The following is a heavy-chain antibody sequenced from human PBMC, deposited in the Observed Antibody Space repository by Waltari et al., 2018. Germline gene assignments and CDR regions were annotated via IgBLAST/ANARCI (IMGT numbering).Heavy chain of an antibody. J-gene: IGHJ6*02. V-gene: IGHV3-74*01. CDR1: GFTFSRYW. CDR2: VNRDGSST. CDR3: ARVATKTYSSPVPGRPYYYGMDV. Sequence: EEQLVESGGGLAQPGESLRLSCAASGFTFSRYWMDWVRQAPGKGLVGVARVNRDGSSTTYGDSVKGRLTISRDNAKNTLYVQMNRLRAEDTAVYYCARVATKTYSSPVPGRPYYYGMDVWGQGTTVTVSS. D-gene: IGHD3-22*01.